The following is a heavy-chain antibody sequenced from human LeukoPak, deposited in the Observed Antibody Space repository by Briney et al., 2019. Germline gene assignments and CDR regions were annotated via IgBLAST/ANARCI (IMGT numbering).Heavy chain of an antibody. J-gene: IGHJ5*02. Sequence: GGSLRLSCAASGFTFSSYAMSWVRQAPGKGLEWVSAISGSGGSTYYADSVKGRFTISRDNSKNTLYLQMNSLRAEDTAVYYCARVCTWLGESRWRWFDPWGQGTLVTVSS. CDR2: ISGSGGST. CDR1: GFTFSSYA. V-gene: IGHV3-23*01. CDR3: ARVCTWLGESRWRWFDP. D-gene: IGHD3-10*01.